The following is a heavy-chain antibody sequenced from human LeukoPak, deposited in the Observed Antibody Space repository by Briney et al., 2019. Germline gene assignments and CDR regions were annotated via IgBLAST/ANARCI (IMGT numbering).Heavy chain of an antibody. D-gene: IGHD3-3*02. CDR2: IYYNGST. CDR1: GGSITSSNW. CDR3: ARELGGSHGFDP. Sequence: PSGTLSLTCAVSGGSITSSNWWTWVRQPPGKGLEWIGEIYYNGSTNYNPSLKSRVTISMDKSKNHFSLELTSVTAADTAVYYSARELGGSHGFDPWGQGTLVTVSS. V-gene: IGHV4-4*02. J-gene: IGHJ5*02.